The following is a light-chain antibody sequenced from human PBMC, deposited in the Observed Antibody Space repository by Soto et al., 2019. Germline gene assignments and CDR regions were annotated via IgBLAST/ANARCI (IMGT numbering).Light chain of an antibody. CDR2: GAS. CDR3: QQYNNWPYT. CDR1: QSVSSN. V-gene: IGKV3-15*01. J-gene: IGKJ2*01. Sequence: EIVMTQSPATLSVSPGERATLSCRASQSVSSNLAWYQQKPGQAPRLLIYGASTRATGIPARFSGSVSGTGFTLTISSLQSEDFAVYYCQQYNNWPYTFGQGTKLEIK.